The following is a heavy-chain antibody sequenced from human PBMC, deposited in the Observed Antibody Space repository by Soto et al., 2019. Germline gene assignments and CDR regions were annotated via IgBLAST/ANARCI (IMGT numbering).Heavy chain of an antibody. V-gene: IGHV3-48*01. CDR2: ISSSSSTV. Sequence: EVQVEESGGGLVQPGGSLRLACAASGFHFSSYSMNWVRQAPGKGLEWVSYISSSSSTVYYADSVKGRFTMSRDNAKKSLYLQMNSLRAEDTAVYYCARLDSYWYFDLWGRGTLVTVSS. D-gene: IGHD2-2*03. CDR1: GFHFSSYS. J-gene: IGHJ2*01. CDR3: ARLDSYWYFDL.